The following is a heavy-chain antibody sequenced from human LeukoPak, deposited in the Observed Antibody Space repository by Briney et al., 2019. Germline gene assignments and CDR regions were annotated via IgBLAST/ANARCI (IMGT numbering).Heavy chain of an antibody. Sequence: HPGGSLRLSCAASGFTVSSNSMSWVRQAPGKGLEWVSVTDSGGGTDYADSVKGRFNISRDNSKNSLHLQMNSLRAEDTAVYYCARDAVYSSSWQYYWGQGTLVTVSS. CDR1: GFTVSSNS. D-gene: IGHD6-13*01. J-gene: IGHJ4*02. V-gene: IGHV3-66*01. CDR2: TDSGGGT. CDR3: ARDAVYSSSWQYY.